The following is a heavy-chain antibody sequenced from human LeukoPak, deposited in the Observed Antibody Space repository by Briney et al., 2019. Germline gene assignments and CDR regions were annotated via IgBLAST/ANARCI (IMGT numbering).Heavy chain of an antibody. CDR2: VDHTGST. CDR3: ARGRVSSSTWYSTYYYYFYMDV. V-gene: IGHV4-59*01. J-gene: IGHJ6*03. CDR1: DDSITMYY. D-gene: IGHD1-1*01. Sequence: PSETLSLTCSVSDDSITMYYWTWIRQPPGKGLEWIGYVDHTGSTNFNPSLNGRVSISRDTTKNLFSLRLRSVTAADTAVYFCARGRVSSSTWYSTYYYYFYMDVWGRGTTVTVSS.